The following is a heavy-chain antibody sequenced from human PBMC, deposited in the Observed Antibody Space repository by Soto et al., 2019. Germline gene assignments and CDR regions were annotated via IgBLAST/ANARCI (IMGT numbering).Heavy chain of an antibody. CDR1: GGSFSGYY. Sequence: SETLSLTCAVYGGSFSGYYWSWIRQPPGKGLEWIGEINHSGSTNYNPSLKSRVTISADTSKNQFSLKLSSVTAADTAVYYCARVRGSYYYGMDVWGQGTTVTVSS. V-gene: IGHV4-34*01. CDR2: INHSGST. D-gene: IGHD3-16*01. J-gene: IGHJ6*02. CDR3: ARVRGSYYYGMDV.